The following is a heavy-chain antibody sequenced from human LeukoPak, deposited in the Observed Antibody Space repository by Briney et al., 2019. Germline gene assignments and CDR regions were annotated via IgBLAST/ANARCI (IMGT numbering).Heavy chain of an antibody. D-gene: IGHD3-10*01. Sequence: ASVKVSCKASGYTFTSHAMHWVRQAPGQRLEWMGWINAGNGNTKYSQKFQGRVTITRDTSASTAYMGLRSLRSDDTAVHYCARESHVTREDYWGQGTLVTVSS. CDR2: INAGNGNT. J-gene: IGHJ4*02. V-gene: IGHV1-3*01. CDR1: GYTFTSHA. CDR3: ARESHVTREDY.